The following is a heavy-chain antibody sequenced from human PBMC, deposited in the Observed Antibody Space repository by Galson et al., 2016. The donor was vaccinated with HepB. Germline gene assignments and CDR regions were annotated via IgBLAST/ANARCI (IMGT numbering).Heavy chain of an antibody. J-gene: IGHJ5*02. CDR3: VKRCDSCRTVGDH. CDR1: GYTFTDYR. CDR2: IEPRDSHT. D-gene: IGHD2-21*02. V-gene: IGHV5-10-1*01. Sequence: QSGAEVKKPGESLRISCKGSGYTFTDYRINWVRQMPGTGLEWLGRIEPRDSHTTSNPSFQGHVTISVDKSITTAYLHWSSLAASDTALYFCVKRCDSCRTVGDHWGRGTLVTVSS.